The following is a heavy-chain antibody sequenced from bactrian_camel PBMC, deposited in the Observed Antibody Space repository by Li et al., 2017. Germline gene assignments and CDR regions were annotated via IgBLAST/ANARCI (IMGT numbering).Heavy chain of an antibody. Sequence: QLVESGGALVQPGGSLRVSCVTSGFSFSSYGMSWVRQAPGKGLEWVSGIFTDGSKTYYSDPAKGRFTISRDNAKNTLDLQMNSLQPEDTAVYYCAAQRGGYFGDYAFNYWGQGTQVTVS. CDR3: AAQRGGYFGDYAFNY. J-gene: IGHJ4*01. CDR1: GFSFSSYG. D-gene: IGHD4*01. V-gene: IGHV3S7*01. CDR2: IFTDGSKT.